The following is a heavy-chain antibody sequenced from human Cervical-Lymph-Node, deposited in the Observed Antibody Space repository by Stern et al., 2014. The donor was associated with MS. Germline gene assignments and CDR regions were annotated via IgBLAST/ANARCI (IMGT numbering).Heavy chain of an antibody. Sequence: EVQLVQSAAEVKEPGESLRISCKASGYSFTNYWINWVRQMPGIGLEWMGRIDPSDSYTNYSPSFQGHVTVSSDSSITTAYLQWSSLKASDTAMYYCARHVRDSTSTDHDAFDVWGQATRVTVSS. J-gene: IGHJ3*01. D-gene: IGHD2/OR15-2a*01. V-gene: IGHV5-10-1*03. CDR1: GYSFTNYW. CDR2: IDPSDSYT. CDR3: ARHVRDSTSTDHDAFDV.